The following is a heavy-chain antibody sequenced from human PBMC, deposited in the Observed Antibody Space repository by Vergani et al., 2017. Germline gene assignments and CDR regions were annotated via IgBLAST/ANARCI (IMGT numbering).Heavy chain of an antibody. CDR2: VSTGTKSQ. J-gene: IGHJ3*01. D-gene: IGHD2-2*01. CDR1: GFTFDDYG. Sequence: EVQLVESGGGVVRPGGSLRLSCAASGFTFDDYGMSWVRQAPGKGLEWVSFVSTGTKSQSYAESVKGRFTISRDSAKNSLYLQMDSLRAEDTAVYYCAREYSSTSGRAFDFLGQGTKVTVSS. CDR3: AREYSSTSGRAFDF. V-gene: IGHV3-20*04.